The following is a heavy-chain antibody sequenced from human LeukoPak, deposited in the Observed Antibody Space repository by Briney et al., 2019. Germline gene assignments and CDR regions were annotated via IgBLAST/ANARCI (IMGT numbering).Heavy chain of an antibody. V-gene: IGHV3-30*03. CDR1: GFTFSSYG. CDR3: ARVGISGNYIDS. Sequence: GGSLRLSCAASGFTFSSYGMHWVRQAPGKGLEWVAFISYDGSNKDYADSVKGRFTISRDNSKNTLYLQMISLRPEDTAVYYCARVGISGNYIDSWGQGKLVTVSS. J-gene: IGHJ4*02. D-gene: IGHD4-23*01. CDR2: ISYDGSNK.